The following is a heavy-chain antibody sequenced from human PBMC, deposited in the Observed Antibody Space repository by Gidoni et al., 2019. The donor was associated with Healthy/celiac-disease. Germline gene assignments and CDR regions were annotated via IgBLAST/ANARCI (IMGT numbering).Heavy chain of an antibody. V-gene: IGHV3-30*18. CDR1: GFTFSSYG. J-gene: IGHJ3*02. Sequence: QVQLVESGGGVVQPGGSLRLSCAASGFTFSSYGMPWVRQAPGKGLEWVAVISYDGSNKYYADSVKGRFTISRDNSKNTLYLQMNSLRAEDTAVYYCAKVPVEMATTSGFDIWGQGTMVTVSS. CDR3: AKVPVEMATTSGFDI. D-gene: IGHD5-12*01. CDR2: ISYDGSNK.